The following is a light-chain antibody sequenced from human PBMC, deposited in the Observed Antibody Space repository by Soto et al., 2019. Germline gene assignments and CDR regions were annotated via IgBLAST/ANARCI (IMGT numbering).Light chain of an antibody. CDR2: GAS. J-gene: IGKJ2*01. Sequence: EIVLTQSPGTLSLSPGERATLSCRASQSVSSSYLAWYQQKPGQAPRLLIYGASSRATGIPDRFSGSGSGTDFTLTISRLEPEDFAVYYCQQYGSSHHMYTFGQGTKLEIK. V-gene: IGKV3-20*01. CDR1: QSVSSSY. CDR3: QQYGSSHHMYT.